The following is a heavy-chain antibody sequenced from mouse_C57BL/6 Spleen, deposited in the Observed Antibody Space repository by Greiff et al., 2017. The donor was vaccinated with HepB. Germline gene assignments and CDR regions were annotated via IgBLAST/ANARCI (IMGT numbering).Heavy chain of an antibody. CDR2: IDPETGGT. CDR3: TRGTTVVARENYAMDY. V-gene: IGHV1-15*01. J-gene: IGHJ4*01. Sequence: QVQLQQSGAELVRPGASVTLSCKASGYTFTDYEMHWVKQTPVHGLEWIGAIDPETGGTAYNQKFKGKAILTADKSSSTAYMELRRLTSEDSAVYYCTRGTTVVARENYAMDYWGQGTSVTVSS. CDR1: GYTFTDYE. D-gene: IGHD1-1*01.